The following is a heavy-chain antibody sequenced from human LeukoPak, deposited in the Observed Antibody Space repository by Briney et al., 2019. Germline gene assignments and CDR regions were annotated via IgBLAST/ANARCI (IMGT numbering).Heavy chain of an antibody. CDR1: GFTFSSYA. J-gene: IGHJ4*02. CDR2: ISGSGGST. Sequence: GGSLRLSCAASGFTFSSYAMSWVRQAPGKGLEWVSGISGSGGSTYYADSVKGRFTISRDNSKNTLYLQMNSLRAEDTAVYYCAKARGFDYGDYYFDYWGQGTLVTVSS. V-gene: IGHV3-23*01. D-gene: IGHD4-17*01. CDR3: AKARGFDYGDYYFDY.